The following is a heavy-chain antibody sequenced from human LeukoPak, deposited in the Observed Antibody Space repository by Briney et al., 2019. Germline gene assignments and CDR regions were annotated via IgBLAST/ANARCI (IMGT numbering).Heavy chain of an antibody. V-gene: IGHV3-21*01. Sequence: PGGSLRLSCAASGFTFSSYTMNWVRQAPGKGLEWVSSISSSSSYIYYADSVKGRFTISRDNAKNSLYLQMNSLRAEDTAVYYCARVRSERILLWGYMDVWGKGTTVTISS. CDR1: GFTFSSYT. CDR2: ISSSSSYI. D-gene: IGHD1-1*01. J-gene: IGHJ6*03. CDR3: ARVRSERILLWGYMDV.